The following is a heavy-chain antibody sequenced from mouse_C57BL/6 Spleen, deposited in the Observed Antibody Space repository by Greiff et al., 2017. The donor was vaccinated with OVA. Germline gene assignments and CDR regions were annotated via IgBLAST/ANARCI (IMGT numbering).Heavy chain of an antibody. Sequence: EVKLMESGGDLVKPGGSLKLSCAASGFTFSSYGMSWVRPTPDKRLEWVATISSGGSYTYYPDSVKGRFTIARDNAKNTLYLQMSSLKSEDTAMYYCARHDDNAMDYWGQGTSVTVSS. CDR2: ISSGGSYT. J-gene: IGHJ4*01. V-gene: IGHV5-6*01. D-gene: IGHD2-3*01. CDR3: ARHDDNAMDY. CDR1: GFTFSSYG.